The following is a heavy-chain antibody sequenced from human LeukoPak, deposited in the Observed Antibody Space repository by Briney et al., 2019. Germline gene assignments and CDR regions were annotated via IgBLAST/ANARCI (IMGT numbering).Heavy chain of an antibody. CDR2: INHSGGT. Sequence: SETLSLTCAVYGGSFSGYYWSWIRQPPGKGLEWIGEINHSGGTNYNPSLKSRVTIPVDTSKNQFSLKLSSVTAADTAVYYCARGVVSYGDYGDYFDYWGQGTLVTVSS. D-gene: IGHD4-17*01. V-gene: IGHV4-34*01. J-gene: IGHJ4*02. CDR1: GGSFSGYY. CDR3: ARGVVSYGDYGDYFDY.